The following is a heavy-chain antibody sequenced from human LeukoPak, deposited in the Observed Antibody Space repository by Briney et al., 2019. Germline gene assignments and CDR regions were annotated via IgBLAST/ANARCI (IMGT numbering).Heavy chain of an antibody. CDR1: GGSISSDDHY. V-gene: IGHV4-31*03. Sequence: SETLSLTCTVSGGSISSDDHYWSWIRQHPGKSLEWIGYIYYSGSTYYNPSLKSRVTISVDTSKNQFSLKLTSVTAADTAVYYCASRYDYSNYIDYWGQGTLVTVSS. CDR3: ASRYDYSNYIDY. J-gene: IGHJ4*02. CDR2: IYYSGST. D-gene: IGHD4-11*01.